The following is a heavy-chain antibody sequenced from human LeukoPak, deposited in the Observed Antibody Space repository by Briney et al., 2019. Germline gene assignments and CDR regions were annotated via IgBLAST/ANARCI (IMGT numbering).Heavy chain of an antibody. CDR3: ARPLYSGSPWYAFDI. J-gene: IGHJ3*02. D-gene: IGHD1-26*01. CDR2: IYYSGNT. V-gene: IGHV4-38-2*02. CDR1: GSSISSGYY. Sequence: SETLSLTCTVSGSSISSGYYWGWIRQPPGKGLEWIGYIYYSGNTNYNPSLKSRVTISVDTSKNQFSLKLSSVAAADTAMYYCARPLYSGSPWYAFDIWGQGTMVTVSS.